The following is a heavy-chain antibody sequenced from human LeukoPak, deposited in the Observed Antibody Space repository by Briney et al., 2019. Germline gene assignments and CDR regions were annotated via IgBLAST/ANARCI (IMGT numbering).Heavy chain of an antibody. D-gene: IGHD1-26*01. CDR1: GFTFGDYA. CDR3: TTDVVGANAFDI. V-gene: IGHV3-49*03. Sequence: GGSLRLSCTASGFTFGDYAMSWIRQAPGKGLEWVGFIRSKAYGETADYAASVKGRFTISRDDSKAIAYLQMNSLKTEDTAVYYCTTDVVGANAFDIWGQGTMVTVSS. J-gene: IGHJ3*02. CDR2: IRSKAYGETA.